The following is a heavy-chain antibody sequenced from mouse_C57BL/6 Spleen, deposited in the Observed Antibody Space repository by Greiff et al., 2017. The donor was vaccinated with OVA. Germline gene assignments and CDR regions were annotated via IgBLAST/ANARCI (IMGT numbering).Heavy chain of an antibody. Sequence: EVHLVESGGGLVKPGGSLKLSCAASGFTFSDYGMHWVRQAPEKGLEWVAYISSGSSTIYYADTVKGRFTISRDNAKNTLFLQMTSLRSEDTAMYYCARPPYGSSYDYAMDYWGQGTSVTVSS. CDR2: ISSGSSTI. CDR3: ARPPYGSSYDYAMDY. V-gene: IGHV5-17*01. D-gene: IGHD1-1*01. J-gene: IGHJ4*01. CDR1: GFTFSDYG.